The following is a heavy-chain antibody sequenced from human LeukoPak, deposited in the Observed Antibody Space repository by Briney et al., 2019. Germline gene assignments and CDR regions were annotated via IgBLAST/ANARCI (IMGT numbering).Heavy chain of an antibody. CDR2: ISWNSGSI. CDR3: AKGIRRYSSSWYYFDY. V-gene: IGHV3-9*03. CDR1: GFTFDDYA. J-gene: IGHJ4*02. D-gene: IGHD6-13*01. Sequence: PGGSLRLSCAASGFTFDDYAMHWVRQAPGKGLEWVSGISWNSGSIGYADSVKGRFTISRDNAKNSLYLQMNSLRAEDMALYYCAKGIRRYSSSWYYFDYWGQGTLVTVSS.